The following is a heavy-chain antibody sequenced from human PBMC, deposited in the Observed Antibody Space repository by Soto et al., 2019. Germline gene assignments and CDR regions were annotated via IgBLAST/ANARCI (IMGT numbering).Heavy chain of an antibody. J-gene: IGHJ4*02. CDR2: IIPIFGTA. D-gene: IGHD3-22*01. CDR1: GGTFSSYA. CDR3: ARGDDYYDSSGYYGN. Sequence: SVKVSCKASGGTFSSYAISWVRQAPGQGLEWMGGIIPIFGTANYAQKFQGRVTITADESTSTAYMELSSLRSEDTAVYYCARGDDYYDSSGYYGNWGQGTLVTVSS. V-gene: IGHV1-69*13.